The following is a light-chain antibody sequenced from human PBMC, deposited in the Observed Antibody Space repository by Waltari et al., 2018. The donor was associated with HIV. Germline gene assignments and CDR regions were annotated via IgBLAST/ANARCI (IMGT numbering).Light chain of an antibody. V-gene: IGLV3-21*01. J-gene: IGLJ3*02. CDR1: NLGSKS. CDR3: QVWDSSDHWV. CDR2: YNR. Sequence: SYVLTQPPSVSVAPGKTAYITCGGNNLGSKSVHWYQQKPGQAPVVVMYYNRERPSVIPVRFSDSNAANTATLIIDSVEAGDAAEYFCQVWDSSDHWVFGGGTKLTGL.